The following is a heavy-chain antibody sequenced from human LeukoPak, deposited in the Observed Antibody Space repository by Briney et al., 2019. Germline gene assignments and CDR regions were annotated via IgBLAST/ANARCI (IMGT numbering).Heavy chain of an antibody. CDR1: GFTVSSNY. Sequence: GGSLRLSCAASGFTVSSNYMSWVRQATGKGLEWVSVIYSGGSTYYADSVKGRFTISRDNSKNTLYLQMNSLRAEDTAVYYCARETGDLYYYYGMDVWGQGTTVTVSS. V-gene: IGHV3-66*02. CDR3: ARETGDLYYYYGMDV. D-gene: IGHD7-27*01. J-gene: IGHJ6*02. CDR2: IYSGGST.